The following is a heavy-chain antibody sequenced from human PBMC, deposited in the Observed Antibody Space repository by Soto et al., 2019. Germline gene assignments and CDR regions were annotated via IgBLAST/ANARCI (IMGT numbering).Heavy chain of an antibody. CDR2: ISYSGTT. V-gene: IGHV4-59*06. J-gene: IGHJ4*02. CDR1: GDSISSYY. CDR3: ATMGTPVTGLYYFDY. Sequence: SETLSLTCAVSGDSISSYYCMWIRQPPGKGLEWIGFISYSGTTHYSASLRSRVSISVDTSKNQFSLNLSSVTAADTAVYYCATMGTPVTGLYYFDYWGQGTLVTVSS. D-gene: IGHD4-17*01.